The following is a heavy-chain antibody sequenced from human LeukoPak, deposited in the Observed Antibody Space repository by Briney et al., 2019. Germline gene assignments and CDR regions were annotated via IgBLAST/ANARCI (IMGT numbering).Heavy chain of an antibody. J-gene: IGHJ5*02. CDR2: ISSNGGST. V-gene: IGHV3-64*01. D-gene: IGHD6-19*01. CDR1: GFTFSSYA. Sequence: GSLRLSCAASGFTFSSYAMHWVRQAPGKGLEYVSAISSNGGSTYYANSVKGRFTISRDNSKNTLYLQMGSLRAEDMAVYYCARDTSSSGWYVGWFDPWGQGTLVTVSS. CDR3: ARDTSSSGWYVGWFDP.